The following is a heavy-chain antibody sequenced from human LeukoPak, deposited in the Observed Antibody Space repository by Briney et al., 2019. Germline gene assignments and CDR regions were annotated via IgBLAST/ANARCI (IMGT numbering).Heavy chain of an antibody. CDR1: GYTFTSYS. CDR2: ISAYNGNT. Sequence: ASVKVSCKASGYTFTSYSISWVRQAPGQGLEWMGWISAYNGNTNYAQKLQGRVTMTTDTSTSTAYMELRSLRSDDTAVYYCARSRPYYSSPLFDYWGQGTLVTVSS. D-gene: IGHD3-10*01. CDR3: ARSRPYYSSPLFDY. J-gene: IGHJ4*02. V-gene: IGHV1-18*01.